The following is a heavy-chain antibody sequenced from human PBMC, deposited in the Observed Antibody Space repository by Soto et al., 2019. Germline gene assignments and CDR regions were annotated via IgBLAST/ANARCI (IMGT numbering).Heavy chain of an antibody. D-gene: IGHD6-6*01. CDR2: IYWDDDK. CDR3: TQSIAARPVLGAYDV. V-gene: IGHV2-5*02. J-gene: IGHJ3*01. Sequence: QITLKESGPTLVKPTQTLTLTCTFSGLSLSTPGVGVGWIRQPPGKALEWLAVIYWDDDKRYSPSLKSRLTISKDTSKNHVVLTKTNTEPGDTGTYYCTQSIAARPVLGAYDVWGQGTMVSVSS. CDR1: GLSLSTPGVG.